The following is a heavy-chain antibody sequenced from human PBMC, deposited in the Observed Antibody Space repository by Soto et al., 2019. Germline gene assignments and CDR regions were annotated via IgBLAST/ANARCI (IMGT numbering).Heavy chain of an antibody. CDR2: ILVDGRT. J-gene: IGHJ3*02. V-gene: IGHV3-23*01. D-gene: IGHD2-8*02. Sequence: PGGSLRLSCAASGFICSSYDMSWVRQAPGKGLEWVSTILVDGRTFYVDSVKGRFTISRDSSQNTVYLQMNSLTAGDTALYYCAKATATGGGAFDMCGQGTMVTV. CDR1: GFICSSYD. CDR3: AKATATGGGAFDM.